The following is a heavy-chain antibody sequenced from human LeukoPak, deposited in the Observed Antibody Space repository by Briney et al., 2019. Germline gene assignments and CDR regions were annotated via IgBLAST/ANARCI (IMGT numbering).Heavy chain of an antibody. Sequence: ASVKVSCKASGYTFSNYIIHWVRQAPGQGLEWMGWTNAVNGNTEYSQKFQGRVTNTRDTSASTAYMDLSSLRSEDTAVYYCARVVTRLREGDYYYDLDVWGQGTTVTVSS. CDR2: TNAVNGNT. J-gene: IGHJ6*02. V-gene: IGHV1-3*01. CDR1: GYTFSNYI. D-gene: IGHD3-16*01. CDR3: ARVVTRLREGDYYYDLDV.